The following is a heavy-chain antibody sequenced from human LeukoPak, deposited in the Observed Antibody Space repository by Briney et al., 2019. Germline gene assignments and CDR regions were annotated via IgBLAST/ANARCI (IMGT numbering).Heavy chain of an antibody. CDR1: GYTFTSYG. CDR2: ISAYNGNT. V-gene: IGHV1-18*01. CDR3: ARDRGNDILTGYRIDY. D-gene: IGHD3-9*01. J-gene: IGHJ4*02. Sequence: ASVKVSCKASGYTFTSYGISWVRQAPGQGLEWMGWISAYNGNTNYAQKLQGRVTMTTDTSTSTAYMELRSLRSDDTAVYYCARDRGNDILTGYRIDYWGQGTLVTDSS.